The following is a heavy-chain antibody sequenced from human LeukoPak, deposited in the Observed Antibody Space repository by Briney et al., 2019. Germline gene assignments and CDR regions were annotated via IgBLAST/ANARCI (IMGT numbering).Heavy chain of an antibody. V-gene: IGHV3-23*01. J-gene: IGHJ4*02. CDR1: GFTFSTYA. Sequence: GGSLRLSCAASGFTFSTYAMSWVRQAPGKGLKWVSGISGSGSSTYYEDSVKGRFTISRDNSKKTLSLQMNSLRAEDTAVYYCAKDYLGSSWTFDYWGQGTLVTVSS. CDR2: ISGSGSST. CDR3: AKDYLGSSWTFDY. D-gene: IGHD6-13*01.